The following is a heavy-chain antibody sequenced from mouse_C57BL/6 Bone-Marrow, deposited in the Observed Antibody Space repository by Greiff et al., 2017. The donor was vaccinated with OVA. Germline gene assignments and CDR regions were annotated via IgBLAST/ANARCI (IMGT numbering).Heavy chain of an antibody. CDR1: GFTFSSYG. Sequence: EVNVVESGGDLVKPGGSLKLSCAASGFTFSSYGMSWVRQTPDKRLEWVATISSGGSYTYYPDSVKGRFTISRDNAKNTLYLQMSSLKSEDTAMYYCASLDSSGYWGQGTTLTVSS. V-gene: IGHV5-6*01. CDR2: ISSGGSYT. CDR3: ASLDSSGY. D-gene: IGHD3-2*02. J-gene: IGHJ2*01.